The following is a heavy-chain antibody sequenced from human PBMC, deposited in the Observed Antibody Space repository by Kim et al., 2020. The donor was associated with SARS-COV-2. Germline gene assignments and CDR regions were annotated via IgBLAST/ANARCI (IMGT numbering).Heavy chain of an antibody. D-gene: IGHD6-19*01. Sequence: RYADSWQGRSTISGDNAKNSVYLQMKSLRADDTAVYYCARALVVAGTGGLYWGQGALVTVSS. J-gene: IGHJ4*02. CDR3: ARALVVAGTGGLY. V-gene: IGHV3-74*01.